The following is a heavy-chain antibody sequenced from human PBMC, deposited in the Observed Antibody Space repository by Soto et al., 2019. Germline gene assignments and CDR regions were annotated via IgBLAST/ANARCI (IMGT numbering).Heavy chain of an antibody. CDR2: INTYNGMT. V-gene: IGHV1-18*01. CDR3: AKSPRGEMATD. Sequence: QVQLVQSGGEVKKPGASVTVSCKASGYTFINYHITWVRQAPGQGLEWMAWINTYNGMTYYAQRFQGRVTMTRDTSTSTAYMELGNLGSDDTAVYFGAKSPRGEMATDWGQGTLVTVSS. CDR1: GYTFINYH. J-gene: IGHJ4*02. D-gene: IGHD5-12*01.